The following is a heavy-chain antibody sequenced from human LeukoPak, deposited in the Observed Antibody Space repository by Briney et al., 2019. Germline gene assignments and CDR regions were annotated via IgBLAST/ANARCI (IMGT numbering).Heavy chain of an antibody. CDR2: IYSGGST. CDR1: GFTFSDYS. Sequence: PGGSLRLSCAASGFTFSDYSMNWVRQAPGKGLEWVSAIYSGGSTYYADSVKGRFTISRDNSKNTLYLQMNSLRAEDTAVYYCAREGSGSKRNAFVIWGQGTMVTVSS. V-gene: IGHV3-53*01. J-gene: IGHJ3*02. D-gene: IGHD3-22*01. CDR3: AREGSGSKRNAFVI.